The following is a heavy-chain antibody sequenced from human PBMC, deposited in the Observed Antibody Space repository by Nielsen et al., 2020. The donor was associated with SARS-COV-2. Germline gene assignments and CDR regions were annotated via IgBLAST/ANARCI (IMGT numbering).Heavy chain of an antibody. Sequence: SVKVSCKASGGTFSSYAISWVRQAPGQGLEWMGGIIPIFGTANYAQKFQGRVTITADESTSTAYMELSSLRSEDTAVYYCTRVFGLRGVYYMDVWGKGTTVTVSS. CDR1: GGTFSSYA. CDR2: IIPIFGTA. D-gene: IGHD3/OR15-3a*01. V-gene: IGHV1-69*13. J-gene: IGHJ6*03. CDR3: TRVFGLRGVYYMDV.